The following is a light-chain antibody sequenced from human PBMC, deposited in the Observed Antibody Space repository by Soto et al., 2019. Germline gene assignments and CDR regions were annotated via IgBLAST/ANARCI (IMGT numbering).Light chain of an antibody. CDR1: QSIGYY. V-gene: IGKV3-11*01. Sequence: EILLTQSPGTLSLSPGERATLSCRASQSIGYYLAWYQEKPGQAPRLLIYDASIRATGIPARFSGSGSGTDFTLTINSLEPEDFAVYYCQQRSNWPPITFGQGTRLEI. CDR2: DAS. J-gene: IGKJ5*01. CDR3: QQRSNWPPIT.